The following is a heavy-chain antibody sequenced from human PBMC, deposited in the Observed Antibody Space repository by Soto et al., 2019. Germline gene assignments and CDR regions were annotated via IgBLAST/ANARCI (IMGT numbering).Heavy chain of an antibody. CDR2: ICDDGGNK. CDR1: GFTFSSYA. V-gene: IGHV3-33*01. J-gene: IGHJ6*03. Sequence: GGSLRLSCAASGFTFSSYAMHWVRQAPGKGLEWVAGICDDGGNKYYADSVKGRFTISRDNSKNTLYLQMNSLRAEDKAAYYCARAVSDRHGLDYIDVWGQGTTVTVSS. CDR3: ARAVSDRHGLDYIDV.